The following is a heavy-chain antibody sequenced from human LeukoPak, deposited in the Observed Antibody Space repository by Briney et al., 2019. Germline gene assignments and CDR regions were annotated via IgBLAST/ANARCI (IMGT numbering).Heavy chain of an antibody. CDR3: ASYSASDAFDI. J-gene: IGHJ3*02. CDR2: IKQDGSEK. CDR1: GFTFSSYW. V-gene: IGHV3-7*01. Sequence: GGSLRLSCAASGFTFSSYWMSWVRQAPGKGLEWVANIKQDGSEKYYVDSVKGRFTISRDNAKNSLYLQMNSLRAEDTAVYYCASYSASDAFDIWGQGTMVTVSS. D-gene: IGHD2-21*01.